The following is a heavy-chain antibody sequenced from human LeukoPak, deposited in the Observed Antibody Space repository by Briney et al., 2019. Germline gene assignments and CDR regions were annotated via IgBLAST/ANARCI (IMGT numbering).Heavy chain of an antibody. CDR1: GFTFSSHG. CDR3: ARDSPNYSKGAIDI. J-gene: IGHJ3*02. V-gene: IGHV3-74*01. CDR2: VSTDGTST. D-gene: IGHD3-10*01. Sequence: GGSLRLSCAASGFTFSSHGMHWVRQAPGKGLVWVAHVSTDGTSTSSVDSVKGRLTISRDNAKNTLYLQMNSLRAEDTAVYYCARDSPNYSKGAIDIWGQGTMVTVSS.